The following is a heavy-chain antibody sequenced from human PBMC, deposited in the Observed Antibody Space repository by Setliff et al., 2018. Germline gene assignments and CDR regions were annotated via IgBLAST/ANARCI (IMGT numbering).Heavy chain of an antibody. D-gene: IGHD2-2*01. CDR2: IYSSGGT. CDR3: AREPTRTGGFYYLDF. CDR1: GASISNDY. Sequence: SETLSLTCSVSGASISNDYWSWVRQPPGQGLEWIGYIYSSGGTNYNPSLKRSIAITRAKTINKLSLELKTATAADTAVYYCAREPTRTGGFYYLDFWGEGTTVTVSS. J-gene: IGHJ6*03. V-gene: IGHV4-4*08.